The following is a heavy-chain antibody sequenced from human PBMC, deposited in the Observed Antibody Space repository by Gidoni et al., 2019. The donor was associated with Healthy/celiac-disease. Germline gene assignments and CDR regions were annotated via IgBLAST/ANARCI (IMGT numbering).Heavy chain of an antibody. D-gene: IGHD3-9*01. CDR2: INPNSGGT. CDR3: ARDGQGLRYFGPENPSNYYYGMDV. J-gene: IGHJ6*02. Sequence: QVQLVQSGAEVKKPGASVKVSCKASGYTFTGYYMHWVRQAPGQGLEWMGWINPNSGGTNYAQKFQGWVTMTRDTSISTAYMELSRLRSDDTAVYYCARDGQGLRYFGPENPSNYYYGMDVWGQGTTVTVSS. V-gene: IGHV1-2*04. CDR1: GYTFTGYY.